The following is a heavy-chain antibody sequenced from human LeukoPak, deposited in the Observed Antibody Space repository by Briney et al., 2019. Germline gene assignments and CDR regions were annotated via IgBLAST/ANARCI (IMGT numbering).Heavy chain of an antibody. Sequence: GGSLRLSCAASGFTFSSYSMNWVRQAPGKGLEWVSSISSSSSYIYYADSVKGRFTISRDNAKNSLYLQMNSLRAEDTALYYCAKDFYPLGNYVIYFDYWGHGTLVAVSS. V-gene: IGHV3-21*01. CDR2: ISSSSSYI. CDR3: AKDFYPLGNYVIYFDY. J-gene: IGHJ4*01. D-gene: IGHD1-7*01. CDR1: GFTFSSYS.